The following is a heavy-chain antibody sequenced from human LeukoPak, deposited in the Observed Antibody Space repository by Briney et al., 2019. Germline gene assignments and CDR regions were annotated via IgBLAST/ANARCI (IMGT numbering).Heavy chain of an antibody. Sequence: GGSLRLPCAASGFTFSSYAMSWVRQVPGKGLEWVSVISGSGDNTYYADSVKGRFTISRDNSKNTLYLQMNSLRAEDTAVYYCAKFFSGSYDYWGQGTLVTVSS. CDR2: ISGSGDNT. J-gene: IGHJ4*02. V-gene: IGHV3-23*01. CDR1: GFTFSSYA. CDR3: AKFFSGSYDY. D-gene: IGHD1-26*01.